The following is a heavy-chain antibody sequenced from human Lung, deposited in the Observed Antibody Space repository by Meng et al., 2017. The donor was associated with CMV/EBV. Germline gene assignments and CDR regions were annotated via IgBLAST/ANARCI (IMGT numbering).Heavy chain of an antibody. J-gene: IGHJ4*02. V-gene: IGHV4-4*02. CDR1: VGASSSSNW. CDR2: IYHSGST. CDR3: ASFPPPGKQWLVTDY. D-gene: IGHD6-19*01. Sequence: QLEGSGPGLVKPSGTLSLTCAVSVGASSSSNWWSWVRQPPGKGLEWIGEIYHSGSTNYNPSLKSRVTISVDKSKNQFSLKLSSVTAADTAVYYCASFPPPGKQWLVTDYWGQGTLVTVSS.